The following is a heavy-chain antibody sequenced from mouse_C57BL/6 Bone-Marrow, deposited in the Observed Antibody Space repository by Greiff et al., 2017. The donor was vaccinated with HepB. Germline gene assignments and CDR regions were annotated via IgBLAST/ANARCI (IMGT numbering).Heavy chain of an antibody. J-gene: IGHJ2*01. Sequence: EVQLQHSGPELVKPGASVKMSCKASGYTFTDYNMHWVKQSHGKSLEWIGYINPNNGGTSYNQKFKGKATLTVNKSSSTAYMELRSLTSEDSAVYYCARPRVPRYFDYWGQGTTLTVSS. V-gene: IGHV1-22*01. CDR3: ARPRVPRYFDY. CDR1: GYTFTDYN. CDR2: INPNNGGT.